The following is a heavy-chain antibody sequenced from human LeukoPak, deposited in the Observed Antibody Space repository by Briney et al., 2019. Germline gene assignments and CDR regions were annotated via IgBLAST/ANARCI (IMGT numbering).Heavy chain of an antibody. Sequence: GGSLRLSCAASGFTFSSYSMNWVRQAPGEGLEWVSSINSGGHFIYYADSVKGRFTISRDIAKNSVYLQMNSLRAEDTAVYFCARAFVYSSGRLFDYWGQGTLVTVSS. D-gene: IGHD6-19*01. CDR2: INSGGHFI. J-gene: IGHJ4*02. CDR3: ARAFVYSSGRLFDY. CDR1: GFTFSSYS. V-gene: IGHV3-21*01.